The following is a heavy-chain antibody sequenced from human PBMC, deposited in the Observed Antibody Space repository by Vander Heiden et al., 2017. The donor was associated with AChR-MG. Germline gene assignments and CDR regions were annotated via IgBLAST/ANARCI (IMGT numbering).Heavy chain of an antibody. CDR1: GFTFSNAW. V-gene: IGHV3-15*01. D-gene: IGHD6-6*01. CDR2: IKSKSDGGTT. Sequence: EVQLVESGGSFVKPGGSLRLSCAASGFTFSNAWMSWVRQAPGKGLEWVGRIKSKSDGGTTDYAAPVKGRFTISRDDSKNTLYLQINSLQIEDTAVYYCTTGYSSSSPYYYGMDVWGQGTTVTVSS. CDR3: TTGYSSSSPYYYGMDV. J-gene: IGHJ6*02.